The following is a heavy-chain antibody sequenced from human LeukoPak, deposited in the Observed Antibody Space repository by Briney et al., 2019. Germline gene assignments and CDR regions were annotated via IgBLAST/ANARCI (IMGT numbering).Heavy chain of an antibody. D-gene: IGHD3-22*01. V-gene: IGHV1-18*01. CDR1: GYTFTSYG. CDR3: ARARVTIIVVGSFDY. Sequence: ASVKVSCKASGYTFTSYGISWVRQAPGQGLEWMGWISAYNGNTNYAQKLQGRVTMTTDTSTSTAYMELRSLRSDDTAVYYCARARVTIIVVGSFDYWGQGTLVTVSS. CDR2: ISAYNGNT. J-gene: IGHJ4*02.